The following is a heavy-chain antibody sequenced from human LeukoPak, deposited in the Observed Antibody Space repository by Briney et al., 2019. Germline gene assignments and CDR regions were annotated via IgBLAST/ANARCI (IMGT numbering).Heavy chain of an antibody. CDR3: ARLPGTLIRDGYYGSGSHYYYYGMDV. J-gene: IGHJ6*02. V-gene: IGHV1-18*01. CDR1: GYTFTSYG. Sequence: ASVKVSCKASGYTFTSYGISWVRQAPGQGLEWMGWISAYNGNTNYAQKLQGRVTMTTDTSTSTAYMELRSLRSDDTAVYYCARLPGTLIRDGYYGSGSHYYYYGMDVWGQGTTVTVSS. D-gene: IGHD3-10*01. CDR2: ISAYNGNT.